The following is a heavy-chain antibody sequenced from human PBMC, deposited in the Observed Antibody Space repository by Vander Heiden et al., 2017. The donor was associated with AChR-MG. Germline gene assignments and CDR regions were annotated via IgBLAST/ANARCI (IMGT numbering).Heavy chain of an antibody. J-gene: IGHJ6*02. CDR2: MNPNSGNT. V-gene: IGHV1-8*01. CDR1: GNTCTNDD. Sequence: QVQLVQSGAEVQKPGASVKVSCKASGNTCTNDDVNWVRQAAGKGLEWMGWMNPNSGNTGFAQKFQGRVTMTRNNSISTAYMELSSLRSEDTAVYYCASREVPYYYGMDVWGQGTTVTVSS. CDR3: ASREVPYYYGMDV.